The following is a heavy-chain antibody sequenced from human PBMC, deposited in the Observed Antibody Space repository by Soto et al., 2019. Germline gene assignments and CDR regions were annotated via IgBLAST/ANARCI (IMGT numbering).Heavy chain of an antibody. CDR3: VSGYGYFDN. V-gene: IGHV3-33*01. D-gene: IGHD3-22*01. Sequence: QVQLVESGGGVVQPGRSLRLSCAASGITFSNYGTHWVRQAPGKGLEWVAVIWYDGRDKYYADSVKGRFTISRDNSKTTLYLQMNSLTADDTAVYYCVSGYGYFDNWCQGTLVTVSS. CDR1: GITFSNYG. CDR2: IWYDGRDK. J-gene: IGHJ4*02.